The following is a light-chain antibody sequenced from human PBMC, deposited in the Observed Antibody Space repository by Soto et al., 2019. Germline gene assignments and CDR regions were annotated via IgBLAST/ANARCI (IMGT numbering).Light chain of an antibody. J-gene: IGKJ5*01. CDR2: AAS. V-gene: IGKV1-12*01. CDR3: QQYNNWPRT. CDR1: QGISSW. Sequence: DIQMTQSPCSVSASVGSRVTITCRASQGISSWLAWYQQKPGKAPKLLIYAASSLQSGVPSRFSGSGSGTDFTLTISSLQSEDFAVYYCQQYNNWPRTFGQGTRLENK.